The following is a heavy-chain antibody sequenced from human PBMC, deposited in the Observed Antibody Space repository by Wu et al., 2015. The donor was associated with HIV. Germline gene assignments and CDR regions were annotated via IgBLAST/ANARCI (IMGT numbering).Heavy chain of an antibody. CDR3: AREDASSWYGLGIGLGYNWFDP. D-gene: IGHD6-13*01. J-gene: IGHJ5*02. CDR1: GYTFTSYG. CDR2: ISAYNGNT. V-gene: IGHV1-18*01. Sequence: QVQLVQSGAEVKKPGASVKVSCKASGYTFTSYGISWVRQAPGQGLEWMGWISAYNGNTNYAQKLQGRVTMTTDTSTSTAYMELRSLRSDDTAVYYCAREDASSWYGLGIGLGYNWFDPVGPGNPGHRLL.